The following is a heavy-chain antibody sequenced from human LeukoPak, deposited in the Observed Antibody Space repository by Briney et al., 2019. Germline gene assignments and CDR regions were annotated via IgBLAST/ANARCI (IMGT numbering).Heavy chain of an antibody. CDR2: INPSGGST. V-gene: IGHV1-46*01. CDR3: ARAWEAVAGNYGVIDY. CDR1: GYSFINYY. Sequence: GASVKVSCKASGYSFINYYMHWVRQAPGQGLEWMGIINPSGGSTSYAQKSQGRVTMTRDMSTSTVSMELNSLKSEDTAVYYCARAWEAVAGNYGVIDYWGQGTLVTVSS. J-gene: IGHJ4*02. D-gene: IGHD1-7*01.